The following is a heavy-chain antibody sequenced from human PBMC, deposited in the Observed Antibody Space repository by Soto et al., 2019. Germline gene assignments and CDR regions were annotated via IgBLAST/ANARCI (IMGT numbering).Heavy chain of an antibody. CDR2: ISAYNGNT. D-gene: IGHD6-13*01. CDR3: ARESSSSCHDY. V-gene: IGHV1-18*01. CDR1: GYTFTSYG. J-gene: IGHJ4*02. Sequence: QVQLVQSGAEVKKPGASVKVSCKASGYTFTSYGISWVRQAPGQGLEWMGWISAYNGNTNYAQKLQGRVTMTTDTYTSTAYMELRSLIYDDTAVYYCARESSSSCHDYWGQGTLVTVSS.